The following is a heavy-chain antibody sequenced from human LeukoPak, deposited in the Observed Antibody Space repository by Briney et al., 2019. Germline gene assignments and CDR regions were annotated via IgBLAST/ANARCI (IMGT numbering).Heavy chain of an antibody. J-gene: IGHJ4*02. CDR2: ISGSGGST. V-gene: IGHV3-23*01. CDR3: AKSGFWSGYYSSDDY. D-gene: IGHD3-3*01. Sequence: TGGSLRLSCAASGFTFSSYAMSWVRQAPGKGLEWVSAISGSGGSTYYADSVKGRFTISRDNSKNTLYLQMNSLRAEDTAVYYCAKSGFWSGYYSSDDYWGQGTLVTVSS. CDR1: GFTFSSYA.